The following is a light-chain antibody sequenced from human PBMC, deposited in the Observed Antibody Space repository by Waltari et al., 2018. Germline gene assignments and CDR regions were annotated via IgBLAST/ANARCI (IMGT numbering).Light chain of an antibody. CDR2: GST. CDR1: GSNTGAAYA. Sequence: QSVLTQPHSVSGAPGRRVTISCPGRGSNTGAAYAVPCYQPLPRSAPKLPIYGSTSRPLGVPDRFFGSTSGTSAFLAITGLQAEDEADYYCQSYDTTLSVVFGGGTKLTVL. J-gene: IGLJ3*02. CDR3: QSYDTTLSVV. V-gene: IGLV1-40*01.